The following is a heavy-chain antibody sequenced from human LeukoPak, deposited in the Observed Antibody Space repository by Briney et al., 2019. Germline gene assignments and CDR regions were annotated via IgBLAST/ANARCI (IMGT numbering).Heavy chain of an antibody. CDR2: INHSGST. CDR3: ARYYYDSSGHYFDY. V-gene: IGHV4-34*01. CDR1: GGSFSGYY. D-gene: IGHD3-22*01. Sequence: SETLSLTCAVYGGSFSGYYWSWIRQPPGKGLEWIGEINHSGSTNYNPSLKSRVTISVDTSKNQFSLKLSSVTAADTAVYYCARYYYDSSGHYFDYWGQGTLVTVSS. J-gene: IGHJ4*02.